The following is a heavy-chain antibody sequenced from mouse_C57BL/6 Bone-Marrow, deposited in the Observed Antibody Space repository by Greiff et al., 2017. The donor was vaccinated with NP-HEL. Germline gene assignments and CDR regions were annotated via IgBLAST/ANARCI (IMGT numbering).Heavy chain of an antibody. J-gene: IGHJ2*01. V-gene: IGHV1-80*01. CDR3: ARSGYGSSLDYFDY. D-gene: IGHD1-1*01. Sequence: LQQSGAELVKPGASVKISCKASGYAFSSYWMNWVKQRPGKGLEWIGQIYPGDGDTNYNGKFKGKATLTADKSSSTAYMQLSSLTSEDSAVYFCARSGYGSSLDYFDYWGQGTTLTVSS. CDR1: GYAFSSYW. CDR2: IYPGDGDT.